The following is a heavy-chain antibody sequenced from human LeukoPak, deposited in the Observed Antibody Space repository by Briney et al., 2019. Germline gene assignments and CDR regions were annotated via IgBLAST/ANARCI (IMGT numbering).Heavy chain of an antibody. CDR1: GFTFSTYA. CDR3: AVSKDIGGSLHSLLDY. Sequence: PGGSLRLSCAASGFTFSTYAMTWVRQAPGKGLEWVSAITGGGDSTFYADSVKGRFTISRDNSRNTLYLQMNGLRAEDTAVYYCAVSKDIGGSLHSLLDYWGQGTLVTVSS. D-gene: IGHD3-16*01. J-gene: IGHJ4*02. CDR2: ITGGGDST. V-gene: IGHV3-23*01.